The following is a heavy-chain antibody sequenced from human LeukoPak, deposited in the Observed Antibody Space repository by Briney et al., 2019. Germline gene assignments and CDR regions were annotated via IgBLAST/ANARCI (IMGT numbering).Heavy chain of an antibody. D-gene: IGHD3-22*01. Sequence: PSETLSLTCTVSGGSISSSSYYWGWIRQPPGKGLEWIGSIYYSGSTYYNPSLKSRVTISVDTSKNQFSPKLSSVTAADTAVYYYDSSGYIEYYYYYMDVWGKGTTVTVSS. CDR2: IYYSGST. CDR1: GGSISSSSYY. V-gene: IGHV4-39*01. CDR3: DSSGYIEYYYYYMDV. J-gene: IGHJ6*03.